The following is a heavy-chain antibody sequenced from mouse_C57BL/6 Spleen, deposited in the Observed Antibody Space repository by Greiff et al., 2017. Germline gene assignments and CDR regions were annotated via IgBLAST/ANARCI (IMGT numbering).Heavy chain of an antibody. V-gene: IGHV1-55*01. Sequence: QVQLQQSGAELVKPGASVKMSCKASGYPFPSSWITWVKQRPGQGLEWIGDIYPGSGSTNYNEKFKSKATLTVDTSSSTAYMQLSSLTSEDSAVYYCARGRGYWYFDVWGTGTTVTVSS. CDR2: IYPGSGST. CDR1: GYPFPSSW. CDR3: ARGRGYWYFDV. J-gene: IGHJ1*03.